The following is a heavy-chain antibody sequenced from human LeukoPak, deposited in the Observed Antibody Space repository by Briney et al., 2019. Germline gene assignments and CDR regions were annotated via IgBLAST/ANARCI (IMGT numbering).Heavy chain of an antibody. V-gene: IGHV3-30*04. Sequence: GGSLRLSCAASGFTFSSFAMHWVRQAPGKGLEWVAVISYDGSNKYYADSVKGRFTISRDNAKNSLYLQMNSLRAEDTAVYYCARAIAVAGTESHDYWGQGTLVTVSS. CDR2: ISYDGSNK. CDR1: GFTFSSFA. CDR3: ARAIAVAGTESHDY. J-gene: IGHJ4*02. D-gene: IGHD6-19*01.